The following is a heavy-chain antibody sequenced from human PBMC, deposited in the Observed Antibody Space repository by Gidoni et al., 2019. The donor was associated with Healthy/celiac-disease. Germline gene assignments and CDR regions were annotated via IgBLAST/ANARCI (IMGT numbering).Heavy chain of an antibody. V-gene: IGHV1-18*01. J-gene: IGHJ4*02. CDR3: ARVHRCYDFWSGFVVPLGQGGGYFYY. D-gene: IGHD3-3*01. Sequence: QVQLVQSGAEVQKPGASVKVSCTASGYTFTSYGISWVRQAPGQGLEWMGWISAYNGNTNYAQKLQGRVTMTTDTSTSTAYMELRSLRSDDTAVYYCARVHRCYDFWSGFVVPLGQGGGYFYYWGQGTLVTVSS. CDR1: GYTFTSYG. CDR2: ISAYNGNT.